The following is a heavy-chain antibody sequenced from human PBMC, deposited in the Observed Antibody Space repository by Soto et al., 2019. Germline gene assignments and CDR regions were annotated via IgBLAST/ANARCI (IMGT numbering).Heavy chain of an antibody. CDR3: AKVPSSGWYVNWFDP. D-gene: IGHD6-19*01. Sequence: GGSLRLSCAASGFTFSSYAMSWVRQAPGKGLEWVSAISGSGGSTYYADSVKGRFTISGDNSKNTLYLQMNSLRAEDTAVYYCAKVPSSGWYVNWFDPWGQGTLVTVSS. V-gene: IGHV3-23*01. CDR1: GFTFSSYA. J-gene: IGHJ5*02. CDR2: ISGSGGST.